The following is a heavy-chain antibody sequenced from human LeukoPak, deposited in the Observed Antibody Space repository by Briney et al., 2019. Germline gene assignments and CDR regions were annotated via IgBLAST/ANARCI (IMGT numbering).Heavy chain of an antibody. D-gene: IGHD1-26*01. CDR3: ARTLSGSFALDY. Sequence: ASVKVSCKASGGTFSSYAISWVRQAPGQGLEWMGRIIPILGIANYAQKFQGRVTITADKSTSTAYMELSSLRSEDTAVYYCARTLSGSFALDYWGQGTLVTVSS. J-gene: IGHJ4*02. CDR1: GGTFSSYA. CDR2: IIPILGIA. V-gene: IGHV1-69*04.